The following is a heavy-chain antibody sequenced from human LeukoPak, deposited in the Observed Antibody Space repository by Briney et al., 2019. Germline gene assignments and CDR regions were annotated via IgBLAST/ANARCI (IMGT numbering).Heavy chain of an antibody. J-gene: IGHJ4*02. CDR1: GFTFSSYW. CDR3: ASGIAAAGHDY. CDR2: INNDGSSI. Sequence: GGSLRLSCAASGFTFSSYWMHWVRQAPGKGLVWVSRINNDGSSINYADSVKGRFTISRDNAKNTLYLQMNSLRAEDTAVYYCASGIAAAGHDYWGQGTLVTVSS. V-gene: IGHV3-74*01. D-gene: IGHD6-13*01.